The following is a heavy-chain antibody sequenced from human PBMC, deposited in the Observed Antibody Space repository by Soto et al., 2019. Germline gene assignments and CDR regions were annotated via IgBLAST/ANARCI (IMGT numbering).Heavy chain of an antibody. D-gene: IGHD3-22*01. CDR3: ASRYYYDSSGYFFDY. Sequence: GASVKVSCKASGYTFSSYAISWVRQAPGQGLEWVGGIIPIFGTANYAQKFQGRVTITADESTSTAYMELSSLRSEDTAVYYCASRYYYDSSGYFFDYWGQGTLVTVSS. CDR2: IIPIFGTA. J-gene: IGHJ4*02. V-gene: IGHV1-69*13. CDR1: GYTFSSYA.